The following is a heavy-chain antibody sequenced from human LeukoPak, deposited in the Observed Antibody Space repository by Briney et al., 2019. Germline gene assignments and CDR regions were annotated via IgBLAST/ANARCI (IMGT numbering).Heavy chain of an antibody. CDR2: ISSNGATT. J-gene: IGHJ4*02. Sequence: GGSLRLSCSASGFTFNRFYLHWVRQAPGKGLEFVSHISSNGATTYYADSVKGRFTISRDNSKNTLYLQLNSLRAEDTAVYYCARQHCSGGDCYFFDWGQGTLVTVSS. D-gene: IGHD2-15*01. CDR1: GFTFNRFY. CDR3: ARQHCSGGDCYFFD. V-gene: IGHV3-64*04.